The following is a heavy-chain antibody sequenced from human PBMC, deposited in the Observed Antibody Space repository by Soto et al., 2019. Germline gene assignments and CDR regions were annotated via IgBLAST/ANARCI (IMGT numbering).Heavy chain of an antibody. CDR1: GGSVRSGAYF. CDR2: IYYNGST. Sequence: QVQLQESGPGVVKPSETLTLTCTVSGGSVRSGAYFWNWIRQPPGKGLEWIGYIYYNGSTAYNASLKSRVTISVDTSKNQFSLHLTSVTAADTAVYYCARWRDDYGDQTWFDRWGQGTLVIVSS. CDR3: ARWRDDYGDQTWFDR. J-gene: IGHJ5*02. V-gene: IGHV4-61*08. D-gene: IGHD4-17*01.